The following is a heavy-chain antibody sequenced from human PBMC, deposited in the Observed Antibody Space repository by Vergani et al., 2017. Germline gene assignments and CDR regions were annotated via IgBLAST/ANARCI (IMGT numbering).Heavy chain of an antibody. CDR3: ARVLYPYYYYYMDV. V-gene: IGHV1-3*01. CDR2: INAGNGNT. D-gene: IGHD2-2*01. CDR1: GYTFTSYA. Sequence: QVQLVQSGAEVKKPGASVKVSCKASGYTFTSYAMHWVRQAPGQKLEWMGWINAGNGNTKYSQKFQGRVTITRDTSASTAYMELSSLRSEDTAVYYCARVLYPYYYYYMDVWGKGTTVTVSS. J-gene: IGHJ6*03.